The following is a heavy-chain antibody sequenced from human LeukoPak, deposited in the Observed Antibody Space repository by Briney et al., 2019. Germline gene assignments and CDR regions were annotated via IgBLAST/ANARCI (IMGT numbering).Heavy chain of an antibody. Sequence: GASVTVSFKASGYTFTVYYMHWVRQAPGQGLEWMGWINPNSGGTNYAQKFQGRVTMTRDTSISTAYMELSRLRSDDTAVYYCARASCSGGSCYSSLGYWGQGTLVTVSS. CDR2: INPNSGGT. CDR3: ARASCSGGSCYSSLGY. V-gene: IGHV1-2*02. D-gene: IGHD2-15*01. CDR1: GYTFTVYY. J-gene: IGHJ4*02.